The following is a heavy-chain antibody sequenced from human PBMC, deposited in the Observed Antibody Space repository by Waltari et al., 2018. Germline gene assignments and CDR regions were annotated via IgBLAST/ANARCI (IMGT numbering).Heavy chain of an antibody. Sequence: VPLQQSGAGLLRPSQTLSLTCTVYGGSSSAFYWSWIRQAPGKGLEWVSRLNYDGSSTYYADFVKGRFTISRDNAKNTLYLQMNSLRAEDTGVYYCVRGYGGDVYWGQGTLVTVSS. CDR3: VRGYGGDVY. D-gene: IGHD2-21*02. J-gene: IGHJ4*02. CDR2: LNYDGSST. V-gene: IGHV3-74*01. CDR1: GGSSSAFY.